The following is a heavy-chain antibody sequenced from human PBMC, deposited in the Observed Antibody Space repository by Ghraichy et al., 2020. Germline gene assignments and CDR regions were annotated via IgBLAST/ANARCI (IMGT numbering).Heavy chain of an antibody. D-gene: IGHD3-9*01. J-gene: IGHJ2*01. Sequence: SETLSLTCAVSGGSISSSNWWSWVRQPPGKGLEWIGEIYHSGSTNYNPSLKSRVTISVDKSKNQFSLKLSSVTAADTAVYYCARMYYDILTGERDRWYFDLWGRGTLVTVSS. V-gene: IGHV4-4*02. CDR1: GGSISSSNW. CDR3: ARMYYDILTGERDRWYFDL. CDR2: IYHSGST.